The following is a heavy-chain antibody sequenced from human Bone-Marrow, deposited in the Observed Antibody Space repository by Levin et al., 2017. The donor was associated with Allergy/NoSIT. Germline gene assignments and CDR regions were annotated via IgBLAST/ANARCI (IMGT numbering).Heavy chain of an antibody. Sequence: PGGSLRLSCAASGFTFSIYWMSWVRQAPGKGLEWVANIKRDGSEKYYVDSVKGRFTISRDNAKNSLYLQMNSLRAEDTAVYYCARLDLRIAVAGRAFDIWGQGTMVTVSS. CDR1: GFTFSIYW. CDR3: ARLDLRIAVAGRAFDI. J-gene: IGHJ3*02. CDR2: IKRDGSEK. V-gene: IGHV3-7*04. D-gene: IGHD6-19*01.